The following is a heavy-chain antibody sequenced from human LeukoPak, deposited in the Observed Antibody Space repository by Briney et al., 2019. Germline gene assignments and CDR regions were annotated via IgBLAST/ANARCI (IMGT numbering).Heavy chain of an antibody. D-gene: IGHD3-9*01. CDR3: ANTYYDILTGYWSLGMDV. V-gene: IGHV3-30*18. CDR2: ILYDGSNK. CDR1: GFTFSSYG. Sequence: PGGSLRLSCAASGFTFSSYGMHWVRQAPGKGLEWVAVILYDGSNKYYADSVKGRSTISRDNSKNTLYLQMNSLRAEDTAVYYCANTYYDILTGYWSLGMDVWGQGTTVTVSS. J-gene: IGHJ6*02.